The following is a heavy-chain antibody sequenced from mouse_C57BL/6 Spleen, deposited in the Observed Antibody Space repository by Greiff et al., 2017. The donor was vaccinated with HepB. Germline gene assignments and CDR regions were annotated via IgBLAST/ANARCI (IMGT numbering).Heavy chain of an antibody. Sequence: QVQLQQSGAELARPGASVKLSCKASGYTFTSYGISWVKQRTGQGLEWIGEIYPRSGNTYYNEKFKGKATLTADKSSSTAYMELRSLTSEDSAVYFCAIYYDYDEGYFDVWGTGTTVTVSS. J-gene: IGHJ1*03. V-gene: IGHV1-81*01. CDR3: AIYYDYDEGYFDV. CDR2: IYPRSGNT. D-gene: IGHD2-4*01. CDR1: GYTFTSYG.